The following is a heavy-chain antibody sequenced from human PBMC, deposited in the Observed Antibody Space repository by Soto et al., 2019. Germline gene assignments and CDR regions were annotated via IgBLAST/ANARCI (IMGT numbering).Heavy chain of an antibody. V-gene: IGHV1-8*01. CDR1: GYTFTSYD. CDR2: MNPNSGNT. D-gene: IGHD5-12*01. CDR3: ARGRSGDDYYYYYGMDV. Sequence: QVQLVQSGAEVKKPGASVKVSCKASGYTFTSYDINWVRQATGQGLEWMGWMNPNSGNTGYAQKFQGRVTITRNTSISTAYIELSRLKSEDTAAYYCARGRSGDDYYYYYGMDVWGQGTTVTVSS. J-gene: IGHJ6*02.